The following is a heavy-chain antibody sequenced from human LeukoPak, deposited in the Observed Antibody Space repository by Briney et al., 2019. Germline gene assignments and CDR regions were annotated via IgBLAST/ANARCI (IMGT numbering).Heavy chain of an antibody. CDR1: GGSISSGSYY. CDR2: IYTSGST. CDR3: ARTYGTGYSSSWYQYNWFDP. V-gene: IGHV4-61*02. Sequence: SETLSLTCTVSGGSISSGSYYWSWIRQPAGKGLEWIGRIYTSGSTNYNPSLKSRVTISVDTSKNQFSLKLSSVTAADTVVYYCARTYGTGYSSSWYQYNWFDPWGQGTLVTVSS. D-gene: IGHD6-13*01. J-gene: IGHJ5*02.